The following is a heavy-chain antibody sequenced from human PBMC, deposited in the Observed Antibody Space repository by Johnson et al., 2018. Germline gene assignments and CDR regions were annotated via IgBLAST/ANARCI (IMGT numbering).Heavy chain of an antibody. CDR3: VKGLTVGGDAFDI. CDR2: ISYDGYNK. J-gene: IGHJ3*02. Sequence: QVQLVQSGGGVVQPGRSLRLSCAASGFTFSRYGMHWVRQAPGKGLEWVAVISYDGYNKYYADSVKGRFTISRDNSKNTLYLQMNSLRAEDTAVYYCVKGLTVGGDAFDIWGQGTMVTVSS. D-gene: IGHD2-21*02. V-gene: IGHV3-30*18. CDR1: GFTFSRYG.